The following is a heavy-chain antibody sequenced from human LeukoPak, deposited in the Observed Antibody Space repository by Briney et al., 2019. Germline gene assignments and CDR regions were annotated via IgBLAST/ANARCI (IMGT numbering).Heavy chain of an antibody. CDR2: IYHSGSS. CDR3: ARTRVVRDLVYMDV. Sequence: PSETLSLTCTVSGYSISSGNYYWSWIRQPPGKGLEWIGYIYHSGSSHYNPSLKSRVIISVDKSKNQFSLKLSSVTAADTAVYYCARTRVVRDLVYMDVWGKGTTVTVSS. J-gene: IGHJ6*03. V-gene: IGHV4-30-2*01. CDR1: GYSISSGNYY. D-gene: IGHD3-3*01.